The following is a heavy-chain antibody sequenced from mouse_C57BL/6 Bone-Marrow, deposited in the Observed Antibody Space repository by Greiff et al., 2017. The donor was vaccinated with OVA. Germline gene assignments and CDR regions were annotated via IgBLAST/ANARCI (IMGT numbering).Heavy chain of an antibody. J-gene: IGHJ1*03. V-gene: IGHV1-82*01. Sequence: VQLQQSGPELVKPGASVKISCKASGYAFSSSWMNWVKQRPGKGLEWIGRIYPGDGDTNYNGKFKGEATLTAVKSSSPAYMQLSSLTSEDSAVDCRAREGVTVVPHWYFDVWGTGTTGTVSS. CDR3: AREGVTVVPHWYFDV. CDR1: GYAFSSSW. D-gene: IGHD1-1*01. CDR2: IYPGDGDT.